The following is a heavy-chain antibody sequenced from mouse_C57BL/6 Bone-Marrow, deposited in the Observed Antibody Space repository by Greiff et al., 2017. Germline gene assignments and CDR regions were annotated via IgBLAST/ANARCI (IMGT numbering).Heavy chain of an antibody. Sequence: QVQLQQSGAELVRPGASVTLSCKASGYTFTDYEMHWVKQTPVHGLEWIGAIDPETGGTAYNQKFKGKVILTADKSSSTAYMELRSLTSEDSAVYYCTGVVGTYCSFFYAMDYWGQGTSVTVSS. D-gene: IGHD2-12*01. V-gene: IGHV1-15*01. CDR3: TGVVGTYCSFFYAMDY. CDR1: GYTFTDYE. J-gene: IGHJ4*01. CDR2: IDPETGGT.